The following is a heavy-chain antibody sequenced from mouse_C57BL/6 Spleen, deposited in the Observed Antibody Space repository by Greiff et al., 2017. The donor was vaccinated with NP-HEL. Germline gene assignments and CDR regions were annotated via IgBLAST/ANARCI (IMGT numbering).Heavy chain of an antibody. J-gene: IGHJ4*01. CDR3: ALDSSGYGAMDY. V-gene: IGHV1-81*01. CDR2: IYPRSGNT. CDR1: GYTFTSYG. D-gene: IGHD3-2*02. Sequence: VQLQESGAELARPGASVKLSCKASGYTFTSYGISWVKQRTGQGLEWIGEIYPRSGNTYYNEKFKGKATLTADKSSSTAYMELRSLTSEDSAVYFCALDSSGYGAMDYWGQGTSVTVSS.